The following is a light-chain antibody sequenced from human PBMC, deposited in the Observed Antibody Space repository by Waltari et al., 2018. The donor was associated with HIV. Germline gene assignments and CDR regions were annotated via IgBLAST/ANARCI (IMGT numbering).Light chain of an antibody. CDR1: SNDIGGSNY. CDR3: SSYTTSTTHVI. CDR2: DVS. V-gene: IGLV2-14*03. J-gene: IGLJ2*01. Sequence: QSALTQPASVSGSPGQSITISCTGTSNDIGGSNYVSWFQQHPGKAPKLIIYDVSNRPSGVSNRFSGSKSGNTASLTISGLQAEDEADYYCSSYTTSTTHVIFGGGTKLTVL.